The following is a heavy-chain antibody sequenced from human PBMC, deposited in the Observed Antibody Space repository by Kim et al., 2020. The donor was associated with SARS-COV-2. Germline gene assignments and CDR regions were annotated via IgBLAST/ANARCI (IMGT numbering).Heavy chain of an antibody. CDR1: GGSISSGGYY. Sequence: SETLSLTCTVSGGSISSGGYYWSWIRQHPGKGLEWIGYIYYSGSTYYNPSLKGRVTISVDTSKNQFSLKLSSVTAADTAVYYCARAETRIMILGVVIILAFDIVGQGTMITGSS. D-gene: IGHD3-3*01. CDR3: ARAETRIMILGVVIILAFDI. J-gene: IGHJ3*02. CDR2: IYYSGST. V-gene: IGHV4-31*03.